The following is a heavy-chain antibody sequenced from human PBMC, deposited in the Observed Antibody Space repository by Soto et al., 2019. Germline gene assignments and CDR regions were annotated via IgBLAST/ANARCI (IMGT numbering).Heavy chain of an antibody. V-gene: IGHV3-33*01. J-gene: IGHJ4*02. CDR1: GFTFSSYG. Sequence: QVQLVESGGGVVQPGRSLRLSCAASGFTFSSYGMHWVRQAPGKGLEWVAVIWYDGSNKYYADSVKGRFTISRDNSKNTLYLQMNSLKTEDTAVYYCTTDGTVTSYWGQGTLVTVSS. CDR3: TTDGTVTSY. CDR2: IWYDGSNK. D-gene: IGHD4-17*01.